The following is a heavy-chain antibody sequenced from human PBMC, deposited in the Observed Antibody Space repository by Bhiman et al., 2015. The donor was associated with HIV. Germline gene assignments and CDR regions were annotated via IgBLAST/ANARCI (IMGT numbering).Heavy chain of an antibody. CDR1: GFTFSSYG. CDR2: IKNDGTNE. Sequence: VQLVESGGGVVQPGGSLRLSCAASGFTFSSYGMHWVRQAPGKGLEWVAFIKNDGTNEFYGDSVKGRFTISRDNSKNTVSLHMDSLRPEDTALYYCAKDLGTWGPLDYWGHGTLVTVSS. CDR3: AKDLGTWGPLDY. J-gene: IGHJ4*01. V-gene: IGHV3-30*02. D-gene: IGHD3-16*01.